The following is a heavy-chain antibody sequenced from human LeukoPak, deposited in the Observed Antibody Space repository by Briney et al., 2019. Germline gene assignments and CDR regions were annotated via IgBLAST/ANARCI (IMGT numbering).Heavy chain of an antibody. CDR2: ISAYNGNT. CDR3: AREPYYDSSGYPDY. D-gene: IGHD3-22*01. Sequence: ASVKVSCRASGYTFSNYGISWVRQAPGQGLEWMGWISAYNGNTNYAQKLQGRVTMTTDTSTSTAYMELRSLRSDDTAVYYCAREPYYDSSGYPDYWGQETLVTVSS. J-gene: IGHJ4*02. V-gene: IGHV1-18*01. CDR1: GYTFSNYG.